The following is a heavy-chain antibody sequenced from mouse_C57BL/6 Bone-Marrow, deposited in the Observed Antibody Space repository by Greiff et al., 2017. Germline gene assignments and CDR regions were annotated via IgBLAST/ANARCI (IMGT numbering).Heavy chain of an antibody. V-gene: IGHV5-17*01. J-gene: IGHJ2*01. CDR3: ARGGFDY. Sequence: EVMLVESGGGLVKPGGSLKLSCAASGFTFSDYGMHWVRQAPEKGLEWVAYISSGSSTIYYADTVKGRFSISRDNAKNTLFLQMTSLRAEDTAMYYCARGGFDYWGQGTTLTVSS. CDR1: GFTFSDYG. CDR2: ISSGSSTI.